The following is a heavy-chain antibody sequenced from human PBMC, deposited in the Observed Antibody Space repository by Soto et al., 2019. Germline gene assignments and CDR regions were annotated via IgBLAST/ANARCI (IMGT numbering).Heavy chain of an antibody. CDR3: AKDHPIAVTGSFDY. Sequence: PGGSLRLSCAASGFTLSGYPMIWVRQAPGKGPEWVSVISGSGLTYYADSVKGRFTISRDISENTLYLQMNSLRAEDTAIYYCAKDHPIAVTGSFDYWGQGTLVTVSS. D-gene: IGHD6-19*01. CDR1: GFTLSGYP. J-gene: IGHJ4*02. CDR2: ISGSGLT. V-gene: IGHV3-23*01.